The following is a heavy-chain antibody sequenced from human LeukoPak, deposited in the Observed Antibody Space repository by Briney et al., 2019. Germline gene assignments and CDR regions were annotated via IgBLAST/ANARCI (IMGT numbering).Heavy chain of an antibody. D-gene: IGHD5-24*01. CDR3: AKDSRDGYNYFDY. CDR1: GLTFSSYS. CDR2: ISGSGGST. Sequence: AGGSLRLSCAASGLTFSSYSMSWVRQAPGKGLEWVSAISGSGGSTYYADSVKGRFTISRDNSKNTLYLQMNSLRAEDTAVYYCAKDSRDGYNYFDYWGQGTLVTVSS. V-gene: IGHV3-23*01. J-gene: IGHJ4*02.